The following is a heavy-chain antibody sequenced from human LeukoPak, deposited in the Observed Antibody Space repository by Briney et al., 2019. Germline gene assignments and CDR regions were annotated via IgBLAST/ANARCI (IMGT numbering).Heavy chain of an antibody. D-gene: IGHD3-9*01. Sequence: ASVKVPCKASGYTFTRYYIHWVRQAPGQGLEWMGTINPSGGSTSYAQKFQGRLTVTRDMSTSTVYMELSSLGSEDTAVYYCARDRGVLRYFDWLFEFDYWGQGTLVTVSS. J-gene: IGHJ4*02. CDR3: ARDRGVLRYFDWLFEFDY. V-gene: IGHV1-46*01. CDR1: GYTFTRYY. CDR2: INPSGGST.